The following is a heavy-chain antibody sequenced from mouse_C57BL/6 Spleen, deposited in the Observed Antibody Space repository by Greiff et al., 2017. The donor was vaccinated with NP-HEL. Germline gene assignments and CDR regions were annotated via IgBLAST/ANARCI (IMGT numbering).Heavy chain of an antibody. Sequence: VQLQQPGAELVMPGASVKLSCKASGYTFTSYWMHWVKQRPGQGLEWIGEIDPSDSYTNYNQKFKGKSTLTVDKSSSTAYMQLSSLTSEDSAVYYCARGDGAMDYWGQGTSVTVSS. CDR3: ARGDGAMDY. J-gene: IGHJ4*01. CDR2: IDPSDSYT. D-gene: IGHD3-3*01. CDR1: GYTFTSYW. V-gene: IGHV1-69*01.